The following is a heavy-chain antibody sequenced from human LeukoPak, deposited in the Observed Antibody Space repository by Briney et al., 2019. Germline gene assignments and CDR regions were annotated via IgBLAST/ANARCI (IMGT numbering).Heavy chain of an antibody. Sequence: XGGSLRLSCAASGFTFSSYEMNWVRQAPGKGVEWVSYISSSGSTIYYADSVKGRFTISRDNANNSLYLQINSLRAEDTAVYYCARGFWGSSYNWFDPWGQGTLVPVSS. V-gene: IGHV3-48*03. D-gene: IGHD5-18*01. J-gene: IGHJ5*02. CDR3: ARGFWGSSYNWFDP. CDR1: GFTFSSYE. CDR2: ISSSGSTI.